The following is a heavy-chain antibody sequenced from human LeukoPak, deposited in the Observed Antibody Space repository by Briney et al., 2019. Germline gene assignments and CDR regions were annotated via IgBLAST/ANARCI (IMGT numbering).Heavy chain of an antibody. Sequence: GGSLRLPCAVSGVSFSSFALSWVRQAPGKGLEWVSSISRSTETTLYADSVKGRFTISRDNSKNTGFLQMNNLRAEDTAVYYCAKRAAVSGIVGPFDYWGQGTLVTVSS. CDR2: ISRSTETT. V-gene: IGHV3-23*01. CDR3: AKRAAVSGIVGPFDY. D-gene: IGHD6-19*01. J-gene: IGHJ4*02. CDR1: GVSFSSFA.